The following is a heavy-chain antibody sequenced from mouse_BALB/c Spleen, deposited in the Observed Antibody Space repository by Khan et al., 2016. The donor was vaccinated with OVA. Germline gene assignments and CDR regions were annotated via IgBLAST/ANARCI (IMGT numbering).Heavy chain of an antibody. V-gene: IGHV5-6*01. Sequence: EVELVESGGVLVEPGGSLKLSCAASGFTFSSFVMSWVRQTPEKRLEWVATISSAATYTYYPASVKGRFTISRDHAKNTTYLQLNRLRSEDTAVYYCANGNYGWFAYWGQGTLVTVST. D-gene: IGHD2-1*01. CDR2: ISSAATYT. J-gene: IGHJ3*01. CDR3: ANGNYGWFAY. CDR1: GFTFSSFV.